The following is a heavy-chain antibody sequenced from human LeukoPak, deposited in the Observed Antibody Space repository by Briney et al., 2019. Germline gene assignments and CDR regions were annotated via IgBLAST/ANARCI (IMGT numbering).Heavy chain of an antibody. CDR2: INHSGST. CDR1: GGSISSSTYY. J-gene: IGHJ4*02. V-gene: IGHV4-39*01. CDR3: ARQSGLRYFDWLLPYYYFDY. Sequence: SETLSLTCTVSGGSISSSTYYWSWIRQPPGKGLEWIGEINHSGSTNYNPSLKSRVTISVDTSKNQFSLKLSSVTAADTAVYYCARQSGLRYFDWLLPYYYFDYWGQGTLVTVSS. D-gene: IGHD3-9*01.